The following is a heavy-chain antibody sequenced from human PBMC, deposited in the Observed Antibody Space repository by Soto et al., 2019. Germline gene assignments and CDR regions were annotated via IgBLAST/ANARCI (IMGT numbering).Heavy chain of an antibody. CDR2: MYHGGTT. CDR3: ARVHVMVVAGSTFDY. CDR1: GYSVTSDSY. J-gene: IGHJ4*02. D-gene: IGHD2-15*01. Sequence: PSETLSLTCLVSGYSVTSDSYWDWIRQSPGKGLEWIVSMYHGGTTFYNPSLESRVTMSMDTSKNQFSLKLRSVTAADTAIYYCARVHVMVVAGSTFDYWGQGIPVTVSS. V-gene: IGHV4-38-2*01.